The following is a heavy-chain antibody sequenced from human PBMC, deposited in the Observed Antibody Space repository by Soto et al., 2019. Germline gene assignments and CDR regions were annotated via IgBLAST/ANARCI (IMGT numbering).Heavy chain of an antibody. V-gene: IGHV1-18*01. J-gene: IGHJ4*02. CDR2: ISAYNGNT. Sequence: ASVKVSCKASGYTFTSYGIGWVRQAPGQGLEWMGWISAYNGNTNYAQKLQGRVTLTTDTSTSTAYMELRSLISDDTAVYFCARDPPGGYSYGYVLDYCGQRTLVTVSS. CDR1: GYTFTSYG. D-gene: IGHD5-18*01. CDR3: ARDPPGGYSYGYVLDY.